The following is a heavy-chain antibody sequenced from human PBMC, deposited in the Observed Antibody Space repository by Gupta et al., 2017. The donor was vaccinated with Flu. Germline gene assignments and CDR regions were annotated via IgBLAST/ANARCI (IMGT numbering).Heavy chain of an antibody. J-gene: IGHJ4*02. Sequence: ALIRQSPGKGLEWIATLYYSGATYHNPSLRGGATMSLDTSRNQFSLKMTSMTAADTAVYYCAGGGGYAAFDFWGQGLMVTVSS. CDR3: AGGGGYAAFDF. D-gene: IGHD2-2*01. V-gene: IGHV4-39*01. CDR2: LYYSGAT.